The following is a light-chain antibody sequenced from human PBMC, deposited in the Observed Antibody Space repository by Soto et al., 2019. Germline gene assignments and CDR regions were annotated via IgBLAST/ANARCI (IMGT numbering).Light chain of an antibody. J-gene: IGLJ2*01. V-gene: IGLV2-23*02. CDR2: EVT. CDR1: SSDVGSYNL. Sequence: QSALTQPASVSGSPGQSITISCTGTSSDVGSYNLVSWYQQHPGKAPKLLIYEVTKRPSGISNRFSGSKSGNTASLTISGLQAQNEDDYYCVSYVGISPPYVRFCGGTQLTVL. CDR3: VSYVGISPPYVR.